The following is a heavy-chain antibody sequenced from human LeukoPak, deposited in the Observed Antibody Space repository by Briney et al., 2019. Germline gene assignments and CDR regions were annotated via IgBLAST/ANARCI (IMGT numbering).Heavy chain of an antibody. CDR3: ARDRVGGTIFGVVTNYYYYYGMDV. D-gene: IGHD3-3*01. J-gene: IGHJ6*02. Sequence: ASVKVSCKASGYTFTSYDINWVRQATGQGLEWMGWMNPNSGNTGYAQKFQGRVTMTRNTSISTAYMELSSLRSEDTAVYYCARDRVGGTIFGVVTNYYYYYGMDVWGQGTTVTVPS. V-gene: IGHV1-8*01. CDR2: MNPNSGNT. CDR1: GYTFTSYD.